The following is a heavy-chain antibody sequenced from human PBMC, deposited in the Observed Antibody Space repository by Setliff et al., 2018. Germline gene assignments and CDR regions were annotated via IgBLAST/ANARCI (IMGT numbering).Heavy chain of an antibody. CDR3: AREQYQLLFLTARGEFDY. J-gene: IGHJ4*02. V-gene: IGHV1-18*01. CDR2: MNPNSGNT. Sequence: GASVKVSCKASGYTFTSFDINWVRQATGQGLEWMGWMNPNSGNTNYAQKLQGRVTMTTDTSTSTAYMELRSLRSDDTAVYYCAREQYQLLFLTARGEFDYWGQGTLVTVSS. CDR1: GYTFTSFD. D-gene: IGHD2-2*01.